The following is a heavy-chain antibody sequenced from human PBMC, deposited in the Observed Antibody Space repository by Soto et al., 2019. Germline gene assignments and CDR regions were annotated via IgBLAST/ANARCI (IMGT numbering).Heavy chain of an antibody. CDR1: GLTISGKKY. Sequence: DVQLVESGGGLIQPGESLSRSCAAFGLTISGKKYVAWVRQAPGKGLEWVSALYDVDGSFYADSVTGRFTTSSDSSKTTVYLQMNDLRPDDTAVYYCATWHEREHAFDVWGQGTTVTISS. CDR2: LYDVDGS. D-gene: IGHD1-1*01. V-gene: IGHV3-53*01. CDR3: ATWHEREHAFDV. J-gene: IGHJ3*01.